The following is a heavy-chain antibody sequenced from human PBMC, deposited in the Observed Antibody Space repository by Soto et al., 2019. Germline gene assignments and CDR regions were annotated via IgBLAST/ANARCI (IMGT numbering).Heavy chain of an antibody. J-gene: IGHJ5*02. CDR2: INHSGST. CDR3: ATTRYDFWSGYYSSFDP. CDR1: GGSFSGYY. D-gene: IGHD3-3*01. Sequence: SETLSLTCAVYGGSFSGYYWSWIRQPPGKGLEWIGEINHSGSTNYNPSLKSRVTISVDTSKNRFSLKLSSVTAADTAVYYCATTRYDFWSGYYSSFDPWGQGTLVTVSS. V-gene: IGHV4-34*01.